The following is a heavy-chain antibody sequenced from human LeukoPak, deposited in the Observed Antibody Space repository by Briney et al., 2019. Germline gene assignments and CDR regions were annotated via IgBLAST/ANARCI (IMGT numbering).Heavy chain of an antibody. CDR2: INPSSGST. CDR3: ARDFYSYGYFWDRYYYYMDA. J-gene: IGHJ6*03. CDR1: GYTFTSYY. V-gene: IGHV1-46*01. D-gene: IGHD5-18*01. Sequence: GASLKVSCKASGYTFTSYYMHWVRQAPGQGLEWMGIINPSSGSTSYAQKFQGRVTMTRDMSTSTVYMELSSLRSEDTAVYYCARDFYSYGYFWDRYYYYMDAWGKGTTVTVSS.